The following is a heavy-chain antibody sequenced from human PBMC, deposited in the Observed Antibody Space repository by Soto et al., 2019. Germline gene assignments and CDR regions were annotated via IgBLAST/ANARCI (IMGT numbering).Heavy chain of an antibody. Sequence: SVKVSCKASGGTFSSYAISWVRQAPGQGLDWMGGIIPIFGTANYAQKFQGRVTITADESTSTAYMELSSLRSEDTAVYYCAGGLTYYYDSSGYKFDYWGQGTLVTVYS. CDR3: AGGLTYYYDSSGYKFDY. J-gene: IGHJ4*02. D-gene: IGHD3-22*01. CDR2: IIPIFGTA. V-gene: IGHV1-69*13. CDR1: GGTFSSYA.